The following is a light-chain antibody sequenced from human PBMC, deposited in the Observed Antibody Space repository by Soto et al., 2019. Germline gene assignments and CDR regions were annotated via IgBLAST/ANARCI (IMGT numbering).Light chain of an antibody. CDR3: QQYYSTPPT. V-gene: IGKV4-1*01. CDR1: QSVLYSSNNKNY. CDR2: WAS. Sequence: DIVMTQSPDSLAVSLGERATINCKSSQSVLYSSNNKNYLAWYQQKPGQPPKLLIYWASTRESGVPDRFSGSGSETDLTLTISSLQAEDVAVYYCQQYYSTPPTFGQGTKLEIK. J-gene: IGKJ2*01.